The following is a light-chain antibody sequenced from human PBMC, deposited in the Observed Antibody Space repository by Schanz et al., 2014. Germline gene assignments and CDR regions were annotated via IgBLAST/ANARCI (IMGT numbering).Light chain of an antibody. Sequence: QSALTQPPSASGSPGQSVTISCTGTSSDVGGYNYVSWYQQHPYKAPKLMIYEVSKRPSGVHDRLSGSKSGNTASLTVSGLQADDQTDYYCQSSDSSLRGSVFGGGTKLPVL. CDR1: SSDVGGYNY. J-gene: IGLJ3*02. CDR2: EVS. V-gene: IGLV2-8*01. CDR3: QSSDSSLRGSV.